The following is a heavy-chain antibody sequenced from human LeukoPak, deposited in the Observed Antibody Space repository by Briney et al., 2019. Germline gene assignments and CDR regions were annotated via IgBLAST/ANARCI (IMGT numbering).Heavy chain of an antibody. D-gene: IGHD5-12*01. J-gene: IGHJ4*02. CDR3: ARGDYDWSYYFDY. CDR1: GGSISSSSYY. CDR2: MYYTGST. V-gene: IGHV4-39*07. Sequence: SETLSLTCTVSGGSISSSSYYWGWIRQPPGKGLEWIGSMYYTGSTYYNPSLKSRVTISVDTSKNQFSLKLSSVTAADTAVYYCARGDYDWSYYFDYWGQGTLVTVSS.